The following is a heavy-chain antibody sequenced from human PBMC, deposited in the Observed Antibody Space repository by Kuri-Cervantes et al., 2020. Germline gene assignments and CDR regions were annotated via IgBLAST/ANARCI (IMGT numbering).Heavy chain of an antibody. CDR3: ATETAHTYD. Sequence: ASVKVSCKASGYTFTSYYMHWVRQAPGQGLEWMGIINPSGGSTSYAQKFQGRVTITTDESTSTAYMELSSLRSEDTAVYYCATETAHTYDWGQGTLVTVSS. J-gene: IGHJ4*02. CDR1: GYTFTSYY. CDR2: INPSGGST. V-gene: IGHV1-46*01. D-gene: IGHD2-8*01.